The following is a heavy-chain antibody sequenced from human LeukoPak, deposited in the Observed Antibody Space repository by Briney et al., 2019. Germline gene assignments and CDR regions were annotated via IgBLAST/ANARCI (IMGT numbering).Heavy chain of an antibody. CDR2: IYYSGST. D-gene: IGHD6-13*01. J-gene: IGHJ6*03. V-gene: IGHV4-39*07. CDR3: ARGRWQQPDYYYYYMDV. Sequence: SETLSLTCTVSGGSISSSSYYWGWIRQPPGKGLEWIGSIYYSGSTYYNPSLKSRVTISVDTSKNQFSLKLSSVTAADTAVYYCARGRWQQPDYYYYYMDVWGKGTTVTISS. CDR1: GGSISSSSYY.